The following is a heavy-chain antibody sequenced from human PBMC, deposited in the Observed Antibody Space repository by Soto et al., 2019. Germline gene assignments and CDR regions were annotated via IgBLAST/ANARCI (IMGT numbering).Heavy chain of an antibody. V-gene: IGHV3-30*18. J-gene: IGHJ3*02. Sequence: QVQLVESGGGVVQPGRSLRLSCAASGFTFSHYALHWVRQAPGKGLEWVAGISYDGGNEYYADSEKGRFTISGDSPKNTLYLQMNSLRPEDTAVYYCVKGGTTSAFSTFDIWGRGTVVTVSS. CDR2: ISYDGGNE. CDR3: VKGGTTSAFSTFDI. CDR1: GFTFSHYA. D-gene: IGHD1-1*01.